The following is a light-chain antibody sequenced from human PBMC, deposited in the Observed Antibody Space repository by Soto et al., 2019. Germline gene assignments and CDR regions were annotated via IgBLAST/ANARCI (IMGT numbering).Light chain of an antibody. V-gene: IGKV3D-15*01. J-gene: IGKJ2*01. CDR3: QQYDNWPHT. Sequence: EIVMTQSPATLSVSPGERATLSCRASQSVSSLAWYQQKPGQTPRLLIYGASIRATGMPARFSGSGSGTEFTLTISSLQSEDFAVYYCQQYDNWPHTFGQGTKLEIK. CDR1: QSVSS. CDR2: GAS.